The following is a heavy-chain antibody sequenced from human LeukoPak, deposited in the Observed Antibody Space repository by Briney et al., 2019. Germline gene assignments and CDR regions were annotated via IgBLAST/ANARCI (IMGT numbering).Heavy chain of an antibody. CDR2: IKKDGIEK. Sequence: GGSLRLSCAASRFTFSNDWMSWVRQAPGKGLEWVANIKKDGIEKYYVDSVKGPFTISRDNAKNSLYLQMNSLRVEDTAVYYCAREYSSSYFDYWGQGTLVTVSS. CDR3: AREYSSSYFDY. J-gene: IGHJ4*02. D-gene: IGHD6-6*01. CDR1: RFTFSNDW. V-gene: IGHV3-7*01.